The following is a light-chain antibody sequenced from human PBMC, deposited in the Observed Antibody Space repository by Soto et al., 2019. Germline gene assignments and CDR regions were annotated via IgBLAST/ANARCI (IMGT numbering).Light chain of an antibody. J-gene: IGKJ2*01. CDR3: QHYNYLPYT. CDR2: DAS. V-gene: IGKV3-15*01. Sequence: EIVLTQSPGTLSLSPGERATLSCRASQSVSISYLAWYQQKPGQAPRLLIYDASTRATGVPARFSGSGSGTDFTLTISSLQSEDFAVYYCQHYNYLPYTFGQGTKVDIK. CDR1: QSVSISY.